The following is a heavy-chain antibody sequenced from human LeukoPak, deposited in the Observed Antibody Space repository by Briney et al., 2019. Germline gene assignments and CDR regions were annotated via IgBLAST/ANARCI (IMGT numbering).Heavy chain of an antibody. J-gene: IGHJ4*02. CDR2: IYPGDSDT. D-gene: IGHD3-3*01. V-gene: IGHV5-51*01. Sequence: GESLKISCKGSGYSFTSYWIGWVRQMPAKGLEWVVIIYPGDSDTTYSPYFEGQVTISAGKSISTAYLQYRNLKASDNAMYYVARSINFWSGYYYESFDYWGQGTLVTVSS. CDR1: GYSFTSYW. CDR3: ARSINFWSGYYYESFDY.